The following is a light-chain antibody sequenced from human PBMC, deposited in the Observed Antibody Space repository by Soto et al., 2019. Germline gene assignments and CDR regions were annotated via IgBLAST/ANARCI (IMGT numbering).Light chain of an antibody. V-gene: IGKV1-39*01. J-gene: IGKJ4*01. CDR3: QQSYSTPPT. Sequence: DIQRTQALSSLSASVGDRVTITCRASQSISSYLNWYQQKPGKAPKLLIYAASSLQSGVPSRFSGSGSGTDFTLTISSLQPEDFATYYCQQSYSTPPTFGGGTKVDIK. CDR1: QSISSY. CDR2: AAS.